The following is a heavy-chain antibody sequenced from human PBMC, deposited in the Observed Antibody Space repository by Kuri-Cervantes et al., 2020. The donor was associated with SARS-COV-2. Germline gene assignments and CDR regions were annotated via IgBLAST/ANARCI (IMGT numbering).Heavy chain of an antibody. V-gene: IGHV1-69-2*01. CDR3: AREGETVTTSLTYWYFDL. J-gene: IGHJ2*01. Sequence: ASVKVSCKVSGYTFTDYYMYWVQEAPGKGLEWMGLIDPEDGETKYAEKFQGRVTITADTSTDTAYMELSSLTSEDTAVYYCAREGETVTTSLTYWYFDLWGRGTLVTVSS. CDR1: GYTFTDYY. D-gene: IGHD4-17*01. CDR2: IDPEDGET.